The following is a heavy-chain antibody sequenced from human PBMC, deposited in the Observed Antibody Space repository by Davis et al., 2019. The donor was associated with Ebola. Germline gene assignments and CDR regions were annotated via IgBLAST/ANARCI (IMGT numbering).Heavy chain of an antibody. J-gene: IGHJ4*02. V-gene: IGHV5-51*01. CDR3: ARVSLIVDVMIDY. Sequence: GESLKISCKGSGYGFADYWIAWVRQTPGKGLEWMGIIYAGDSDSRYSPSFEGQVTISVDRSITTAYLQWRSLRSDDTAVYYCARVSLIVDVMIDYWGQGTLVTVSS. CDR1: GYGFADYW. CDR2: IYAGDSDS. D-gene: IGHD3-22*01.